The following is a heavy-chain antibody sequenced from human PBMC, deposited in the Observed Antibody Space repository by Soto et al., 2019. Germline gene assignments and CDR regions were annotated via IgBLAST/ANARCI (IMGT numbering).Heavy chain of an antibody. D-gene: IGHD5-12*01. CDR3: AREGVATYYYYGIDV. Sequence: QVKLVQSGAEVKKPGASVKVTCKASGYTLNRSGICWERQAPGQGLDWMGWISTYNGDTNYAQTFHGRVTMTTDTSTSTVHMEVGSLRSDDTAVYYCAREGVATYYYYGIDVWGQGTPVIVSS. V-gene: IGHV1-18*01. CDR1: GYTLNRSG. CDR2: ISTYNGDT. J-gene: IGHJ6*02.